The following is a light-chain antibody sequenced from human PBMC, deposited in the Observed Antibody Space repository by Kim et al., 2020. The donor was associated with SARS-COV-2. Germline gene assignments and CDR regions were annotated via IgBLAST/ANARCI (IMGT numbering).Light chain of an antibody. CDR3: LQHNSYPLT. CDR2: TAS. J-gene: IGKJ4*01. Sequence: SSVGDRVTITCPSSQGISNYLVWFQQKPGKVPRRLIYTASSLPSGVPSRFGGSGSGTEFTLTISSLQPEDFATYYCLQHNSYPLTFGGGTKVDIK. V-gene: IGKV1-17*03. CDR1: QGISNY.